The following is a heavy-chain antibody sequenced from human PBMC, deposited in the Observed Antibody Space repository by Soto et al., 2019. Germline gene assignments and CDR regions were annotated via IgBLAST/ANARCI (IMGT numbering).Heavy chain of an antibody. V-gene: IGHV3-33*01. J-gene: IGHJ4*02. D-gene: IGHD4-17*01. CDR3: ARADYGDYAFEFDPGPFDY. CDR1: GFTFSSYG. Sequence: QVQLVESGGGVVQPGRSLRLSCAASGFTFSSYGMHWVRQAPGKGLEWVAVIWYDGSNKYYADSVKGRFTISRDNSKNTLYLQMNSLRAEDTAVYYCARADYGDYAFEFDPGPFDYWGQGTLVTVSS. CDR2: IWYDGSNK.